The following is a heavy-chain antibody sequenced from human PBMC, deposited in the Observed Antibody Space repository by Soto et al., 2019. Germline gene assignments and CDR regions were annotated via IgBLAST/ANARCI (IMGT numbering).Heavy chain of an antibody. CDR1: GVSIRPYF. CDR2: VDCSGNT. CDR3: ARGVLRYYYYGLDV. J-gene: IGHJ6*02. V-gene: IGHV4-59*01. Sequence: TSETLSLTCAVSGVSIRPYFWSWIRQSPEKGLEWTGYVDCSGNTNYNPSLKSRVVISVDTSKSLFTLRLTSMTAADTAVYYCARGVLRYYYYGLDVWGPGTTVTVSS.